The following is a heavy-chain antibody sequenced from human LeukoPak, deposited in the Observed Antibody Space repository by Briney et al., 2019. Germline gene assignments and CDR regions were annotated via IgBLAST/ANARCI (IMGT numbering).Heavy chain of an antibody. J-gene: IGHJ3*02. D-gene: IGHD3-22*01. Sequence: SETLSLTCTVSGGSISSYYWSWIRQPPGKGLEWIGYIYYSGSTNYNPSLKGRVTISVDTSKNQFSLKLSSVTAADTAVYYCARSRSGYSPYDAFDIWGQGTMVTVSS. CDR3: ARSRSGYSPYDAFDI. CDR1: GGSISSYY. V-gene: IGHV4-59*08. CDR2: IYYSGST.